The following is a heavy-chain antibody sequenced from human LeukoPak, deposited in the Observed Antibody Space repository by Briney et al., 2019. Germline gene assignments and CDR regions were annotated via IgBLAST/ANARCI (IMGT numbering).Heavy chain of an antibody. J-gene: IGHJ4*02. D-gene: IGHD3-22*01. CDR3: ARPYYYDSSGYFGY. V-gene: IGHV1-18*01. Sequence: EASAKVSCKASGYTFTSYGISWVRQAPGQGLEWMGWISAYNGNTNYAQKLQGRVTMTTDTSTSTAYMELRSPRSDDTAVYYCARPYYYDSSGYFGYWGQGTLVAVSS. CDR1: GYTFTSYG. CDR2: ISAYNGNT.